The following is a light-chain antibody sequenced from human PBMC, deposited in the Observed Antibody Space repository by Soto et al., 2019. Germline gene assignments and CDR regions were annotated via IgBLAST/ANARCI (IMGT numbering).Light chain of an antibody. V-gene: IGKV3-15*01. CDR1: QSVSSS. J-gene: IGKJ1*01. Sequence: EIVMTQSPASLSVSPGERATLSCRASQSVSSSLAWFQQKPGQAPRLLIYGASTRATDIPDRFSGSGSGTEFTLTISSLQSEDFAVYYCHQYDNWPRTFGQGTKVDIK. CDR2: GAS. CDR3: HQYDNWPRT.